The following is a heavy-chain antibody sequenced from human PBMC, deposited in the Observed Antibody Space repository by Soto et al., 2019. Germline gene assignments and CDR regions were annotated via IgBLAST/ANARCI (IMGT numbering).Heavy chain of an antibody. CDR2: INPNSGGT. J-gene: IGHJ3*02. CDR3: ARDRGSYYDSSGYYPNAFDI. D-gene: IGHD3-22*01. V-gene: IGHV1-2*04. CDR1: GGTFSGYY. Sequence: ASVKVSCKASGGTFSGYYMHWVRQAPGQGLEWMGWINPNSGGTNYAQKFQGWVTMTRDTSISTAYMELSRLRSDDTAVYYCARDRGSYYDSSGYYPNAFDIWGQGTMVTVSS.